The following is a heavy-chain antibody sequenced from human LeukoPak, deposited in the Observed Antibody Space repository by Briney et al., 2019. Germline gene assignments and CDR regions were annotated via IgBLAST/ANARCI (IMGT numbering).Heavy chain of an antibody. D-gene: IGHD3-10*01. V-gene: IGHV4-59*01. CDR2: IYYTGQT. CDR1: GDSISNYY. Sequence: SETLSLTCTVSGDSISNYYWTWIRQPPGKGLEWIGYIYYTGQTKYNPSLESRVTISVETSRGHFSLRLTSVTAADTAIYYCARGGGDYNGSGDWIDRWGQGTLVTVSS. J-gene: IGHJ5*02. CDR3: ARGGGDYNGSGDWIDR.